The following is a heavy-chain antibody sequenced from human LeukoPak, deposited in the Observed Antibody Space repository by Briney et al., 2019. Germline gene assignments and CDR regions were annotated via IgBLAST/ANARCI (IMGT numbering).Heavy chain of an antibody. D-gene: IGHD2-21*01. Sequence: ASVKVSCKASGYTFTAQYMHWVRQAPGQGLEWMGWINPNNGDTKYAQSFLGRVTMTRDTSTTTAYMALRSLRSDDTAVYFCASYPRNIPTPPFDYWGQGTLVTVSS. J-gene: IGHJ4*02. CDR3: ASYPRNIPTPPFDY. CDR2: INPNNGDT. V-gene: IGHV1-2*02. CDR1: GYTFTAQY.